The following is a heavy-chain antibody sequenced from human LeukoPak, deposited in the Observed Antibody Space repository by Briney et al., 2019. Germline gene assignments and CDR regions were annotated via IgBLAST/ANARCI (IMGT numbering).Heavy chain of an antibody. Sequence: ASVKVSCKASGYTFTSYDINWVRQATGQGLEWMGWMNPNSGNTGYAQKFQGRVTMTRNTSISAAYMELSSLRSEDTAVYYCARAGRRIGTDHLGYWGQGTLVTVSS. D-gene: IGHD1-26*01. CDR3: ARAGRRIGTDHLGY. V-gene: IGHV1-8*01. CDR2: MNPNSGNT. J-gene: IGHJ4*02. CDR1: GYTFTSYD.